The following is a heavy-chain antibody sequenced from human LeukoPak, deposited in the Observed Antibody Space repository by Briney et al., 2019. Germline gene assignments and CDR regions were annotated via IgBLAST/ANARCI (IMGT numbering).Heavy chain of an antibody. CDR3: ARDPYRFAFDI. CDR2: INVDGPAG. J-gene: IGHJ3*02. V-gene: IGHV3-7*03. Sequence: GGSLRLSCAASGFSFSTIYMSWVRQTPGQGLEWVANINVDGPAGYYVDSVKGRFTISRDNAKNSLYLQMNSLRAEDTAVYYCARDPYRFAFDIWGQGTVVLVSS. D-gene: IGHD1-26*01. CDR1: GFSFSTIY.